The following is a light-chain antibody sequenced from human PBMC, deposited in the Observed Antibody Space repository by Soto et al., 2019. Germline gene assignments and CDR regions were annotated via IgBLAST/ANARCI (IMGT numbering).Light chain of an antibody. V-gene: IGKV1-5*01. CDR2: DAS. J-gene: IGKJ1*01. CDR1: QSIGSG. Sequence: DIVFTQSPSTLSASLGDRVTITCGASQSIGSGLAWYQQKPGKAPKLLIFDASTLASGVPSRFSGSGSGTEFTLTISSLQPDDFATYYCQQYSDSPGAFGQGTKVDI. CDR3: QQYSDSPGA.